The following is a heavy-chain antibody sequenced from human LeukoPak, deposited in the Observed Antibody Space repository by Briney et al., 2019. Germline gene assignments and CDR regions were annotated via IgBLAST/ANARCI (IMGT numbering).Heavy chain of an antibody. Sequence: ASVKVSCKASGYTFTNYDTNWVRQAPGQGLEWMGWMNPNSGNTGYAQKFQGRVTMTRNTSISTAYIELSSLRSEDTAVYYCARGGSYYTGGYYYYYMDVWGKGTTVTVSS. D-gene: IGHD1-26*01. J-gene: IGHJ6*03. CDR1: GYTFTNYD. V-gene: IGHV1-8*01. CDR3: ARGGSYYTGGYYYYYMDV. CDR2: MNPNSGNT.